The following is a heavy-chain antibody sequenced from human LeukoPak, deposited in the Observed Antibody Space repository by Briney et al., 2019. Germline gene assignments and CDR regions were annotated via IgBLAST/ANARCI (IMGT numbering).Heavy chain of an antibody. CDR3: ARKMGWNYYGSGSYYDSPGNFDY. J-gene: IGHJ4*02. CDR2: INHSGST. V-gene: IGHV4-34*01. Sequence: SETLSLTCAVYGGSFSGYYWSWIRQPPGKGLEWIGEINHSGSTNYNPSLKSRVTISVDTSKNQFSLKLSSVTAEDTAVYYCARKMGWNYYGSGSYYDSPGNFDYWGQGTLVTVSS. CDR1: GGSFSGYY. D-gene: IGHD3-10*01.